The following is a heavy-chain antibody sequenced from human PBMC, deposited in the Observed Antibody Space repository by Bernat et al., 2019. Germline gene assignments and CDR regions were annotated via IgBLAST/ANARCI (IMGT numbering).Heavy chain of an antibody. CDR2: IYYSGST. CDR1: GDSISSYY. V-gene: IGHV4-59*01. D-gene: IGHD6-19*01. CDR3: ARGILGAVSGSRFDL. J-gene: IGHJ5*02. Sequence: QVQLQESGPGLVKPSETLSLTCAVSGDSISSYYWSWIRQPPGKGLEWIGYIYYSGSTNYNPSLKSRVTISVDTSKNHFSLRLSSVTPADTAMYYCARGILGAVSGSRFDLWGQGILVTVSS.